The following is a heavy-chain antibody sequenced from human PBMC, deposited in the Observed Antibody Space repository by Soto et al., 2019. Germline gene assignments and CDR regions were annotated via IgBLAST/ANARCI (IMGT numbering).Heavy chain of an antibody. CDR3: ARGASRFLEWLSQANWFDP. Sequence: ASVKVSCKASGYTFTGYYMHWVRQAPGQGLEWMGWTNPNSGGTNYAQKFQGWVTMTRDTSISTAYMELSRLRSDDTAVYYCARGASRFLEWLSQANWFDPWGQGTLVTVSS. J-gene: IGHJ5*02. CDR2: TNPNSGGT. D-gene: IGHD3-3*01. V-gene: IGHV1-2*04. CDR1: GYTFTGYY.